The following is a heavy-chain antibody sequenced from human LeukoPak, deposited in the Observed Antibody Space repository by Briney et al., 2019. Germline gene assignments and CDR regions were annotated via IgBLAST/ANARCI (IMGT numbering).Heavy chain of an antibody. CDR2: ISPGGGPT. J-gene: IGHJ4*02. V-gene: IGHV3-23*01. CDR3: AKDGAWLRFDD. CDR1: GFPFSSHG. D-gene: IGHD5-12*01. Sequence: GGSLRLSCAGSGFPFSSHGMNWVRQAPGHGLEWVSGISPGGGPTYYADSVRGRCSISRDDLKNTLYLQMENLRAEDTAVYYCAKDGAWLRFDDWGQGILVTVSS.